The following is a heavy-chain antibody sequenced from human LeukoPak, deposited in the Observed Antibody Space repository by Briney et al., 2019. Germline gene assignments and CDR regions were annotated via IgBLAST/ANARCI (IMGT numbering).Heavy chain of an antibody. CDR3: AMYYYDSSGYSDRFDP. Sequence: ASVKVSCKASGDTFTSYYMHWVRQAPGQGLQWMGIINPSGGTNYAQKFQGRVTMTRDTSISTAYMELSRLRSDDTAVYYCAMYYYDSSGYSDRFDPWGQGTLVTVSS. J-gene: IGHJ5*02. V-gene: IGHV1-2*02. CDR2: INPSGGT. CDR1: GDTFTSYY. D-gene: IGHD3-22*01.